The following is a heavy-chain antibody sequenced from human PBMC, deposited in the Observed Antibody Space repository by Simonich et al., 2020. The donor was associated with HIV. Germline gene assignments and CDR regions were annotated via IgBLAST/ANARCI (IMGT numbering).Heavy chain of an antibody. V-gene: IGHV4-34*01. CDR3: ARRHPTTVTTPYFDY. J-gene: IGHJ4*02. D-gene: IGHD4-17*01. Sequence: QVQLQQCGAGLLKPSETLSLTCAVDGGSFSGYYWSWTRQPPGKGLEWIGEINHSGSTNYNPSLKSRVTISVDTSKTQFSLKLSSVTAADTAVYYCARRHPTTVTTPYFDYWGQGTLVTV. CDR2: INHSGST. CDR1: GGSFSGYY.